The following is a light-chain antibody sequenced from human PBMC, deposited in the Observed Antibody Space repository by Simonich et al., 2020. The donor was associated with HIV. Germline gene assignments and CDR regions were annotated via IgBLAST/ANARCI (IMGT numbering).Light chain of an antibody. J-gene: IGLJ3*02. CDR2: EVY. V-gene: IGLV2-11*01. CDR3: CSYAGNFWV. Sequence: QSALTQPRSVSGSPGQSVTISCTGTSSDVGGYNYVSWYQQHPGKPPKLMIYEVYKWPSGVPVRFSGSKSDNTASLTISGLQAEDEADYYCCSYAGNFWVFGGGTKLTVL. CDR1: SSDVGGYNY.